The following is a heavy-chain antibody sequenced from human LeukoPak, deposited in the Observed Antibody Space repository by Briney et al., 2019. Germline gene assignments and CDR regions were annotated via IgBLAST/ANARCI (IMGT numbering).Heavy chain of an antibody. CDR3: ARHYDSSVTDAFEI. D-gene: IGHD3-22*01. Sequence: SETLSLTCAVSGGFISSYYWSWIRQPPGRGLEGIGYIYYSGSTNYNPSLKSRVTISVDTSKNQFSLKLSSVTAADTAVYYCARHYDSSVTDAFEIWGQGTMVTVSS. CDR2: IYYSGST. J-gene: IGHJ3*02. CDR1: GGFISSYY. V-gene: IGHV4-59*08.